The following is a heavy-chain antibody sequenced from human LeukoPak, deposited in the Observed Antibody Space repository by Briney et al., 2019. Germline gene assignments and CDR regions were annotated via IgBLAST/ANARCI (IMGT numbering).Heavy chain of an antibody. CDR3: ARDRYYGSGSQLTYFDY. V-gene: IGHV3-30*09. J-gene: IGHJ4*02. CDR1: GFTFSSYS. Sequence: GRSLRLSCAASGFTFSSYSMHWVRQAPGKGLEWVALILFDGSKNYYADSVKGRFAISRNNSENTLYLQMNSLRGDDTAVYYCARDRYYGSGSQLTYFDYWGQGTLVTVSS. CDR2: ILFDGSKN. D-gene: IGHD3-10*01.